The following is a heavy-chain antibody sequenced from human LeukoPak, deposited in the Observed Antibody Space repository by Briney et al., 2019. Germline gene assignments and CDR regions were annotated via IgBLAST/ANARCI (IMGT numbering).Heavy chain of an antibody. Sequence: SETLSLTCTVSGGSISSYYWSWIRQPPGKGLEWMGYISYSGSTNFNPSLKSRVTISVDTSKNQFSLKLSSVAAADTAVYYCAREGTAGTNLNWFDPWGQGTLVTVSS. V-gene: IGHV4-59*01. CDR1: GGSISSYY. CDR2: ISYSGST. CDR3: AREGTAGTNLNWFDP. J-gene: IGHJ5*02. D-gene: IGHD1-1*01.